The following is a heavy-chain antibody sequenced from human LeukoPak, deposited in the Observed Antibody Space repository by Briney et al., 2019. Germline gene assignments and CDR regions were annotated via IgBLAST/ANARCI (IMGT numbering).Heavy chain of an antibody. CDR2: IIPILGIA. V-gene: IGHV1-69*04. CDR1: GYTFTSYG. J-gene: IGHJ4*02. D-gene: IGHD1-7*01. CDR3: ARDGITGTTD. Sequence: SVKVSCKASGYTFTSYGISWVRQAPGQGLEWMGRIIPILGIANYAQKFQGRVTITADKSTSTAYMELSSLRSEDTAVYYCARDGITGTTDWGQGTLVTVSS.